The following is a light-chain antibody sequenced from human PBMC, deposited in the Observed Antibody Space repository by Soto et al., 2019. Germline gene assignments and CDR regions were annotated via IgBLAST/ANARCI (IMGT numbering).Light chain of an antibody. CDR1: SSDIGGYNY. CDR2: DVS. J-gene: IGLJ2*01. V-gene: IGLV2-14*03. Sequence: QSALTQPASVFGSPGQSITISCTGTSSDIGGYNYVSWYQQHPGKAPKLMIYDVSDRPSGVSNRFSGSKSGNTASLTISGLQAEDEADYYCASYASSNTVLFGGGTQLTVL. CDR3: ASYASSNTVL.